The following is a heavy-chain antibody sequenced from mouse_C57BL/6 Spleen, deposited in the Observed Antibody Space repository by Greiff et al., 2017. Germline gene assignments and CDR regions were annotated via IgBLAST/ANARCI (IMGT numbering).Heavy chain of an antibody. CDR2: IYPRDGST. CDR1: GYTFTSYD. D-gene: IGHD2-4*01. Sequence: QVQLQQSGPELVKPGASVKLSCKASGYTFTSYDINWVKQRPGQGLEWIGWIYPRDGSTKYNEKFKGKATLTVDTSSSTAYMELHSLTSEDSAVYFCARKGDYDYDAWFAYWGQGTLVTVSA. J-gene: IGHJ3*01. CDR3: ARKGDYDYDAWFAY. V-gene: IGHV1-85*01.